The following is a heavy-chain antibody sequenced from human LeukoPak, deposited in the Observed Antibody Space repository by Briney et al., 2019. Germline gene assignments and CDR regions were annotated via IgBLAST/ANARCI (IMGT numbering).Heavy chain of an antibody. CDR1: GYTFTSYY. J-gene: IGHJ6*02. CDR3: ARDRKTYYDFWSGQTTYYYYGMDV. CDR2: INPSGGST. D-gene: IGHD3-3*01. Sequence: GASVKVSCKASGYTFTSYYVHWVRPAPGQGLEWMGIINPSGGSTSYAQKFQGRVTMTRDTSTSTVYMELSSLRSEDTAVYYCARDRKTYYDFWSGQTTYYYYGMDVWGQGTTVTVSS. V-gene: IGHV1-46*01.